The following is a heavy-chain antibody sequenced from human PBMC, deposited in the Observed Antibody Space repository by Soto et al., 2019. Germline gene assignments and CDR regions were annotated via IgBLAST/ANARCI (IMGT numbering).Heavy chain of an antibody. D-gene: IGHD1-26*01. CDR3: ARGAGDSGRPKVVGGYYYGMDV. J-gene: IGHJ6*02. CDR1: GGTFSSYA. Sequence: SVKVSCKASGGTFSSYAISWVRQAPGQGLEWMGGIIPIFGTANYAQKFQGRVTITADESTSSAYMELSSLRSEDTAVYYCARGAGDSGRPKVVGGYYYGMDVWGQGTTVTVSS. CDR2: IIPIFGTA. V-gene: IGHV1-69*13.